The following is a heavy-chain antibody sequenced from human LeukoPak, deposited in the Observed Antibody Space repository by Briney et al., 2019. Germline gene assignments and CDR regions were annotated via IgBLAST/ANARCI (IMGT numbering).Heavy chain of an antibody. D-gene: IGHD1-26*01. CDR1: GGSISSYY. V-gene: IGHV4-59*01. CDR2: IYYNGST. J-gene: IGHJ4*02. CDR3: ARVTEYSGSYYSSAYFDY. Sequence: PSETLSLTCTVSGGSISSYYWSWIRQPPGKGLEWIGYIYYNGSTNYNPSLKSRVTISVDTSKNQFSLKLSSVTAADTAVYYCARVTEYSGSYYSSAYFDYWGQGTLVTVSS.